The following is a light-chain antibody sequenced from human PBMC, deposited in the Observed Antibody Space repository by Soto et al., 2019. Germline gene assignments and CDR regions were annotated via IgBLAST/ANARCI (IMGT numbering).Light chain of an antibody. Sequence: EIVLTQSPGTLSLSPGERATLSCRASQSVSSSYLAWYQQKPGQAPRLLIYGASSRATGIPVRFSGSGSGTDFTLTIIRLEPEDFAVYYCQQYVTSPRTFGQGTKLEIK. CDR2: GAS. V-gene: IGKV3-20*01. CDR3: QQYVTSPRT. CDR1: QSVSSSY. J-gene: IGKJ2*01.